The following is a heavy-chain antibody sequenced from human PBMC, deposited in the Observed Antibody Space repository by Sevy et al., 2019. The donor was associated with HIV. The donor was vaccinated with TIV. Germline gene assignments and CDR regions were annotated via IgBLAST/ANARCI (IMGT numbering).Heavy chain of an antibody. CDR2: ISGSGITT. J-gene: IGHJ4*02. D-gene: IGHD2-15*01. Sequence: GGSLRLSCAASGFTFSDYFMTWIRQAPGKGLEWVSHISGSGITTYYADSVKGRFIVSRDNAKKSLYLQMNSLRAEDTAVFYCAAGVGAAPGDYWGQGTLVTVSS. CDR3: AAGVGAAPGDY. CDR1: GFTFSDYF. V-gene: IGHV3-11*01.